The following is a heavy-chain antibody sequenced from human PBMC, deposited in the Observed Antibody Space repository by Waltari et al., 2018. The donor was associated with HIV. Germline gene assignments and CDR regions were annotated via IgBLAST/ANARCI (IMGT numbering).Heavy chain of an antibody. J-gene: IGHJ4*02. V-gene: IGHV3-33*01. CDR1: GFPLSNFA. D-gene: IGHD3-22*01. CDR3: ARGGYYYDISGYYHY. Sequence: QVQLVESGGGVVQPGRSLRLSCAASGFPLSNFALHWVRQAPGKGLEWVAVIWYDGENKYYADSVKGRFTISRDNSKNTLYLQMNSLRVEDTAVYYCARGGYYYDISGYYHYWGQGTLVTVSS. CDR2: IWYDGENK.